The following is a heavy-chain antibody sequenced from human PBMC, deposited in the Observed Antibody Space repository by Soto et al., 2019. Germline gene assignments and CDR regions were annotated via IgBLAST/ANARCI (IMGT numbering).Heavy chain of an antibody. D-gene: IGHD5-12*01. Sequence: QVQLVQSGAEVKKPGSSVKVSCKASGGTFSSYAISWVRQAPGQGLEWMGGIIPIFGTANYAQKFQGRVTITADESTSTADMELSSLRSEDTAVYYCARGRRCYEYAPPGDYWCQGTLVTVSS. CDR3: ARGRRCYEYAPPGDY. CDR1: GGTFSSYA. CDR2: IIPIFGTA. J-gene: IGHJ4*02. V-gene: IGHV1-69*12.